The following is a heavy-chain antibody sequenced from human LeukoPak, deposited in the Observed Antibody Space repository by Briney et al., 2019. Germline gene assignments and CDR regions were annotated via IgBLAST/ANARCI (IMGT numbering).Heavy chain of an antibody. CDR2: IRYDGSNK. Sequence: GGSLRLSCAASGFTFSSYGMDWVRQAPGKGLEWVAFIRYDGSNKYYADSVKGRFTISRDNSKNTLYLQMNSLRAEDTAVYYCAKGVRFLDPSGLDYWGQGTLVTVSS. V-gene: IGHV3-30*02. CDR3: AKGVRFLDPSGLDY. J-gene: IGHJ4*02. CDR1: GFTFSSYG. D-gene: IGHD3-3*01.